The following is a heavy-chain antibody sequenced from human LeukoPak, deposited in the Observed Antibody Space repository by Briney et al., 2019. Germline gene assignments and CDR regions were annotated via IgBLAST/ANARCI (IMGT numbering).Heavy chain of an antibody. CDR1: GGSISSSSYY. CDR2: IYYSGST. D-gene: IGHD3-10*02. V-gene: IGHV4-39*07. Sequence: PSETLSLTCTVSGGSISSSSYYWGWIRQPPGKGLEWIGSIYYSGSTYYNPSLKSRVTISVDTSKNQFSLKLSSVTAADTAVYYCARDYSVRSYCYYMDVWGKGTTVTASS. CDR3: ARDYSVRSYCYYMDV. J-gene: IGHJ6*03.